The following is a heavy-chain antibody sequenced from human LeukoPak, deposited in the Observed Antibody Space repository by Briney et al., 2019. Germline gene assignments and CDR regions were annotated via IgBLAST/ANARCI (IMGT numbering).Heavy chain of an antibody. J-gene: IGHJ4*02. D-gene: IGHD3-10*01. CDR1: GFTFSSSA. Sequence: GGSLRLSCAASGFTFSSSAMSWVRQAPGKGLEWVSAISGSGGSSYYADSVKGRFTISRDNSKSTLYLQMNSLRAEDTAVYYCAKERMVRGVGFDYWGQGTLVTVSS. CDR3: AKERMVRGVGFDY. CDR2: ISGSGGSS. V-gene: IGHV3-23*01.